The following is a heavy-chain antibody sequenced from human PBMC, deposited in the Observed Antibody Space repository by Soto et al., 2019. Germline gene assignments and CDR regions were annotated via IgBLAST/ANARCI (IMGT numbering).Heavy chain of an antibody. CDR2: IYYSGST. D-gene: IGHD6-13*01. CDR1: GGSISSGDYY. CDR3: ARADSSSWYVLDY. J-gene: IGHJ4*02. V-gene: IGHV4-30-4*01. Sequence: QVQLQESGPGLVKPSQTLSLTCTVSGGSISSGDYYWSWIRQPPGKGLEWIGYIYYSGSTYYNPSLKGRVTISVDTSKNQFSLKLSSVTAADTAVYYCARADSSSWYVLDYWGQGTLVTVSS.